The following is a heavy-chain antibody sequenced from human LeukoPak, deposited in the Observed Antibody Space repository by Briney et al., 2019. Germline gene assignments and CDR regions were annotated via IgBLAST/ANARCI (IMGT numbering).Heavy chain of an antibody. CDR2: IYYSGST. CDR3: ARQGGRIVGVTYVSRDAFDI. CDR1: GGSISSYY. V-gene: IGHV4-59*08. D-gene: IGHD1-26*01. Sequence: SESLSLTCTVSGGSISSYYWSWIRQPPGKGLEWIGYIYYSGSTNYNPSLKSRVTISVDTSKNQFSLKLSSVTAADTAVYYCARQGGRIVGVTYVSRDAFDIWGQGTMVTVSS. J-gene: IGHJ3*02.